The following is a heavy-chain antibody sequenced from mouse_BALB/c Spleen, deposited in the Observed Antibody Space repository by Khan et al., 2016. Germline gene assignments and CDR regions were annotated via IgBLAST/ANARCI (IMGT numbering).Heavy chain of an antibody. D-gene: IGHD1-1*01. CDR1: GYTFTNYG. CDR2: INTNTGEP. CDR3: AEDYYGSNWFAY. J-gene: IGHJ3*01. Sequence: QIQLVQSGPELKKPGETVKISCKASGYTFTNYGMNWVKQAPGKGLKWMGWINTNTGEPTYAEEFKGRFAFSLATYASTAYLQINNHKNEDTATYFCAEDYYGSNWFAYWGQGTLVTVSA. V-gene: IGHV9-3*02.